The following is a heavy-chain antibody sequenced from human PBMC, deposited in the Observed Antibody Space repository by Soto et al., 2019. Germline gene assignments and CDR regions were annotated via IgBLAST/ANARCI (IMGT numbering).Heavy chain of an antibody. D-gene: IGHD2-15*01. Sequence: EVQLLESGGGLVQPGGSLRLSCAASGFTFSSYAMGWVRQAPGPGLEWVSVIDGSGGATSLADSVKGRFTISRDNSENTLYLHMNSLRAEDTARYYCVKETVAAAYVETSPFDFWGQGIQVTVSS. CDR3: VKETVAAAYVETSPFDF. V-gene: IGHV3-23*01. CDR2: IDGSGGAT. CDR1: GFTFSSYA. J-gene: IGHJ4*02.